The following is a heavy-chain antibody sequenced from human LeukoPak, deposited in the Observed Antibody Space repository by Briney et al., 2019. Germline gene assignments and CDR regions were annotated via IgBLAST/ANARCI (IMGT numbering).Heavy chain of an antibody. Sequence: GASVKVSCKASGYTFTDYYMHWVRQAPGQGLEWMGWINPNSGGTNYAQKFQGRVTMTRDTSISTAYMELSRLRSDDAAVYYCARGANGDSSPLSPTDYWGQGTLVTVSS. V-gene: IGHV1-2*02. CDR2: INPNSGGT. CDR3: ARGANGDSSPLSPTDY. J-gene: IGHJ4*02. D-gene: IGHD4-17*01. CDR1: GYTFTDYY.